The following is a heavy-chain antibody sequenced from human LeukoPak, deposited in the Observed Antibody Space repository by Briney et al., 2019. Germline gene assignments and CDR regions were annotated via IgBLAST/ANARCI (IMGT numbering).Heavy chain of an antibody. CDR2: ISSSGANI. CDR1: GFTFEDYH. Sequence: GGSLRLSCAASGFTFEDYHMNWIRQAPGKGLQWVSYISSSGANIHYADSVKGRFTISRDNSKNTLYLQMNSLRAEDTAVYYCARDPGRGGYYWGQGTLVTVSS. V-gene: IGHV3-11*04. CDR3: ARDPGRGGYY. D-gene: IGHD1-26*01. J-gene: IGHJ4*02.